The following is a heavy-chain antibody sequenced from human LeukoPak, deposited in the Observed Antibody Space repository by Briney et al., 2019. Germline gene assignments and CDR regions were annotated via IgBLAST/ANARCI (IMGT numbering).Heavy chain of an antibody. CDR1: GFTFSSYG. D-gene: IGHD2-15*01. V-gene: IGHV3-30*18. J-gene: IGHJ4*02. Sequence: GGSLRLSCAASGFTFSSYGMHWVRQAPGKGLEGVAVISYDGSNKYYADSVKGRFTISRDNSKNTLYLQMNSLRAEDTAVYYCAKDFRCSGGSCSDYWGQGTLVTVSS. CDR3: AKDFRCSGGSCSDY. CDR2: ISYDGSNK.